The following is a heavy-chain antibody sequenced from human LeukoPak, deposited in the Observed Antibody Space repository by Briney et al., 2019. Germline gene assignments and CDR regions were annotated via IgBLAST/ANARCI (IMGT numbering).Heavy chain of an antibody. Sequence: GGSLRLSCAASGFTFSSYSMNWVRQAPGKGLEWVSYISSSSSTIYYADSVKGRFTISRDNAKNSLYLQMNSLRAEDTAVYYCARDRGARGPWGQGTLVTVSS. CDR2: ISSSSSTI. V-gene: IGHV3-48*01. J-gene: IGHJ4*02. D-gene: IGHD3-10*01. CDR1: GFTFSSYS. CDR3: ARDRGARGP.